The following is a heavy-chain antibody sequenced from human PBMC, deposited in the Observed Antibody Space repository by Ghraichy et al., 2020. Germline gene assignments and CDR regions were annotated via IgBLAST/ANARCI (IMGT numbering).Heavy chain of an antibody. D-gene: IGHD2-2*02. V-gene: IGHV3-30*18. CDR3: AKAIPYYYYGMDL. CDR1: GFTFSSNG. J-gene: IGHJ6*02. CDR2: ISYDGSNK. Sequence: LSLTCAASGFTFSSNGMHWVRQAPGKGLEWVAVISYDGSNKYYADSVKGRFTISRDNSKNTLYLQMNSLRAEDTAVYYCAKAIPYYYYGMDLWGQGTTVTVSS.